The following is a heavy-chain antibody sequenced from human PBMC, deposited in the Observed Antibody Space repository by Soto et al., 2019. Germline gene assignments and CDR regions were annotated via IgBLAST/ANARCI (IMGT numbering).Heavy chain of an antibody. CDR2: ISATGKN. V-gene: IGHV4-4*07. J-gene: IGHJ4*02. D-gene: IGHD4-4*01. Sequence: QVQLQESGPGRVKPSETLSLTCSVSVGAITDYSWNWIRQAAGKGLGWIGRISATGKNQVNPSLLSCVPMSLDSAKQHWSMKLLSVTAAYPAVDSGSCESGENCSYSALWGQGPRVSGSS. CDR1: VGAITDYS. CDR3: SCESGENCSYSAL.